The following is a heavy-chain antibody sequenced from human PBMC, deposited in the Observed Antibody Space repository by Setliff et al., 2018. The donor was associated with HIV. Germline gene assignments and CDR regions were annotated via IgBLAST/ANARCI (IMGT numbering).Heavy chain of an antibody. V-gene: IGHV4-4*09. Sequence: TLSLTCTVSGGSISSYYWSWIRQPPGKGLEWIGYIYTSGSTNYNPSLKSRVTISVDTSKNQFSLKLSSVTAADTAVYYCARGLNYYGSGSYLPLGYWGQGTLVTVSS. CDR2: IYTSGST. CDR3: ARGLNYYGSGSYLPLGY. D-gene: IGHD3-10*01. J-gene: IGHJ4*02. CDR1: GGSISSYY.